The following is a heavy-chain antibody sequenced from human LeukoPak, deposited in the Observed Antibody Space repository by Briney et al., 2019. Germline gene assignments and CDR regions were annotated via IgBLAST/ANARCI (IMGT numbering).Heavy chain of an antibody. V-gene: IGHV1-2*06. Sequence: GASVKVSCKASGYTFTGYYMHWVRQAPGQGLEWLGRINPNSGGTNYAQKFQGRVTMTRDTSISTAYMELSRLRSDDTAVYDCARACSGGSCHWFDPWGQGTLVTVSS. CDR2: INPNSGGT. CDR3: ARACSGGSCHWFDP. CDR1: GYTFTGYY. D-gene: IGHD2-15*01. J-gene: IGHJ5*02.